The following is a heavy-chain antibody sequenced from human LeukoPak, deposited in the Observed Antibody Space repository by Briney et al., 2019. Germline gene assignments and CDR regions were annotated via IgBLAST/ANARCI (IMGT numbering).Heavy chain of an antibody. Sequence: PSETLSLTCTVSGSSISSSSYYWGWIRQPPGKGLEWIGSIYYSGSTYYNPSLKSRVTISVDTSKNQFSLKLSSVTAADTAVYYCARTPYDFWSGYWRTQFDYWGQGTLVTVSS. CDR1: GSSISSSSYY. D-gene: IGHD3-3*01. CDR3: ARTPYDFWSGYWRTQFDY. V-gene: IGHV4-39*01. J-gene: IGHJ4*02. CDR2: IYYSGST.